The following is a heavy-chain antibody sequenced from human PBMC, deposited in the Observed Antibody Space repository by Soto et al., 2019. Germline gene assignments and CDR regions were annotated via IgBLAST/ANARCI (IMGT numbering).Heavy chain of an antibody. V-gene: IGHV3-66*01. J-gene: IGHJ4*02. CDR3: ATRMTTAPY. CDR1: LFIVSDNY. Sequence: EVRLVQSGGGLVQPGGSLRLSCAASLFIVSDNYMSWVRQAPGQGLEWVSLIYSGGGTDYAESVKGRFTIPRDNSKNTLYPPINSLKPEDTGIYYCATRMTTAPYWGQGTVVTVSS. CDR2: IYSGGGT. D-gene: IGHD6-25*01.